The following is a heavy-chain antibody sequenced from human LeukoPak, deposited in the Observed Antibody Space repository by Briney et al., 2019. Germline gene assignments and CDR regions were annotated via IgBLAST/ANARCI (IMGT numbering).Heavy chain of an antibody. CDR3: ARQLGGSGSY. V-gene: IGHV3-48*04. J-gene: IGHJ4*02. CDR1: GFALNFHS. D-gene: IGHD3-10*01. CDR2: ISSSSSSNI. Sequence: GGSLRLSCATSGFALNFHSMNWVRQAPGKGLEWVSYISSSSSSNIYYADSVKGRFTISRDNTKNSVYLQMNSLRAEDTVVYYCARQLGGSGSYWGQGTLVTVSS.